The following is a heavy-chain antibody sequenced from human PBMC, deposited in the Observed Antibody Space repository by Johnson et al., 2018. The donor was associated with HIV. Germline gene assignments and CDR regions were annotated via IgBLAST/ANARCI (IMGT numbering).Heavy chain of an antibody. V-gene: IGHV3-7*01. J-gene: IGHJ3*01. D-gene: IGHD4-17*01. CDR2: IKQDGNKK. Sequence: VQLVESGGDLVQPGGSLRLSCAASGFTFTNYWMSWVRQAPGKGLEWVANIKQDGNKKYYVGSVRGRFTISRDNANSSLILQMNSVRAEDTAVYYCARPYGDYVYGAFDVWGPGTVVTVSS. CDR3: ARPYGDYVYGAFDV. CDR1: GFTFTNYW.